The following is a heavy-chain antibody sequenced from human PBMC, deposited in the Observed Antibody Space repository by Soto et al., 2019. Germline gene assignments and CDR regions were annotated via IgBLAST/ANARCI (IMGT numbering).Heavy chain of an antibody. J-gene: IGHJ6*02. D-gene: IGHD6-13*01. CDR2: MNTNSDDT. V-gene: IGHV1-8*01. CDR1: GYTFTSYD. CDR3: AREWSAAGHFYGMDV. Sequence: QVHLVQSGAEVKKPGASVQVSCKTSGYTFTSYDINWVRQAPGQGLEWVGWMNTNSDDTRSAQKFRGRLTLTRDKSMRAVYMKLSNLRPDDSAVYYCAREWSAAGHFYGMDVWGQGTTVAVSS.